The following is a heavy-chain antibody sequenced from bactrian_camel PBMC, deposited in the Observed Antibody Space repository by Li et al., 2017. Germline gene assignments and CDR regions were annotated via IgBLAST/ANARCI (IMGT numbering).Heavy chain of an antibody. CDR1: GFTFSTTH. CDR3: ALGAPKTSVCVVDSYVYDS. D-gene: IGHD3*01. CDR2: INSAGGA. J-gene: IGHJ4*01. V-gene: IGHV3S40*01. Sequence: VQLVESGGGLVQPGGSLKLPCAASGFTFSTTHMTWVRQAPGKGLEWVCAINSAGGAYYADSVQGRFTIPRDNAKNTVYLQMNSLEPDDTAVYYCALGAPKTSVCVVDSYVYDSWGQGTQVT.